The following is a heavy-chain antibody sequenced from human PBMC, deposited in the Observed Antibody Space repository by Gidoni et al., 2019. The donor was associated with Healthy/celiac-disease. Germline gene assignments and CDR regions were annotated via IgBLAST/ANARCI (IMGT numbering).Heavy chain of an antibody. J-gene: IGHJ4*02. CDR2: IYYCGST. Sequence: QLQLQKSGPGLVKPSETLSLTCTVSGGSISSSSYYWGWIRQPPGKGLEWIGSIYYCGSTYYTPSLKSRVTISVDTSKNQFSLKLSSVTAADTAVYYCARRLNFGVVIHPFDYWGQGTLVTVSS. D-gene: IGHD3-3*01. CDR3: ARRLNFGVVIHPFDY. V-gene: IGHV4-39*01. CDR1: GGSISSSSYY.